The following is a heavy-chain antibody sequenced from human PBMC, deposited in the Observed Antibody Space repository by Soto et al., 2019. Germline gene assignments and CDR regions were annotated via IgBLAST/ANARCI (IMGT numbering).Heavy chain of an antibody. CDR3: ATDFRRVEASDFWSPYYYMDV. J-gene: IGHJ6*03. Sequence: GASVKVSCKVSGYTLTELSMHWVRQAPGKGLEWMGGFDPEDGETIYAQKFQGRVTMTEDTSTDTAYMELSSLRSEDTAVYYCATDFRRVEASDFWSPYYYMDVWGKGTTVTVSS. D-gene: IGHD3-3*01. CDR1: GYTLTELS. CDR2: FDPEDGET. V-gene: IGHV1-24*01.